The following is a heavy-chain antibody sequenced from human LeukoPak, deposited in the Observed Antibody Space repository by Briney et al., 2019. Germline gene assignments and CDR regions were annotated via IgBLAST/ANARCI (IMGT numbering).Heavy chain of an antibody. D-gene: IGHD3-22*01. CDR1: GGSISSGSYY. CDR3: ARDSSGYYYRDAFDI. J-gene: IGHJ3*02. Sequence: PSETLSLTCTVSGGSISSGSYYWSWIRQPAGKGLEWIGRIYTSGSTNYNPSLKSRVTISVDTSKNQFSLKLSSVTAADTAVYYCARDSSGYYYRDAFDIWGQGTMVTVSS. CDR2: IYTSGST. V-gene: IGHV4-61*02.